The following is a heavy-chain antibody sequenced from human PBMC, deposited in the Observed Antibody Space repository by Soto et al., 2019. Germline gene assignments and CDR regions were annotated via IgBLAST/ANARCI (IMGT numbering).Heavy chain of an antibody. J-gene: IGHJ6*02. Sequence: ESGGGVVQPGRSLRLSCASSGFSFSTHGMQWVRQAPGKGLEWVAIISYDGFIKYSADDVKGRFTISRDNSKNTLFLQMDSLRAEDSAVYYCAKDLKASGGHSGTLNYYYGMDVWGQETTVIVSS. D-gene: IGHD3-10*01. V-gene: IGHV3-30*18. CDR3: AKDLKASGGHSGTLNYYYGMDV. CDR1: GFSFSTHG. CDR2: ISYDGFIK.